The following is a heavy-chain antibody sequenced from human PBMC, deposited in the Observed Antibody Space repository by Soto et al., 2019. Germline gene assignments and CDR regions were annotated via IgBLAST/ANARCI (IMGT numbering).Heavy chain of an antibody. V-gene: IGHV4-31*03. CDR1: GGSISSGAYY. CDR3: ARVRTKAPDYWTPAGCSARHHYLDS. CDR2: IYYSGTT. J-gene: IGHJ4*02. D-gene: IGHD1-1*01. Sequence: PSETLSLTCTVSGGSISSGAYYWSWVRQRPGKGLEWIGYIYYSGTTYYNPSLKSRVTISLDTSKNQFSLKLSSVTAADTAVYSCARVRTKAPDYWTPAGCSARHHYLDSWGQGARVTVS.